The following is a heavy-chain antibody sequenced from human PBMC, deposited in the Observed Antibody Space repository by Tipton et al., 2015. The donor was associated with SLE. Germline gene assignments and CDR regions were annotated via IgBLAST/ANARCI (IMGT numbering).Heavy chain of an antibody. CDR2: ISGYNGNT. CDR1: SYTFTSYG. J-gene: IGHJ6*02. Sequence: QVQLVQSGAEVKRPGASVKVSCKASSYTFTSYGISWVRQAPGQGLEWMGWISGYNGNTNYAQKFQGRVTMTTDASTSTAYMELRNLRSDDTAVYYCARDRRDPDDYYHGLDVWGQGTTVTVFS. CDR3: ARDRRDPDDYYHGLDV. V-gene: IGHV1-18*01.